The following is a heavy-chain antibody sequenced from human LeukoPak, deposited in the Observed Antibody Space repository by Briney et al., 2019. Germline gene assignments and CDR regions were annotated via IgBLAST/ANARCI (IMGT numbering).Heavy chain of an antibody. CDR1: GFTFSSYS. V-gene: IGHV3-21*01. CDR3: ARDGRLDGYNSAFDI. J-gene: IGHJ3*02. D-gene: IGHD5-24*01. CDR2: ISSSSSYI. Sequence: PGGSLRLSCAASGFTFSSYSMNWVRQAPGKGLEWVSSISSSSSYIYYADSVKGRFTISRANAKNSLYLQMNSLRAEDTAVYYCARDGRLDGYNSAFDIWGQGTMVTVSS.